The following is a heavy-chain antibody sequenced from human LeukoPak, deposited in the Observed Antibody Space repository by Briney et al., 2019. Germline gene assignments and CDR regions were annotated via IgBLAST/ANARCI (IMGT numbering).Heavy chain of an antibody. CDR3: ARALVATPDY. J-gene: IGHJ4*02. CDR2: IKQDGSEK. V-gene: IGHV3-7*02. Sequence: PGGSLRLSGAASGITFSSYLMSWVRQAPGKGLEWVANIKQDGSEKYYVDSVKGRFTISRDNAKNSLYLQMNSLRAEDTAVYYCARALVATPDYWGQGTLVTVSS. D-gene: IGHD5-12*01. CDR1: GITFSSYL.